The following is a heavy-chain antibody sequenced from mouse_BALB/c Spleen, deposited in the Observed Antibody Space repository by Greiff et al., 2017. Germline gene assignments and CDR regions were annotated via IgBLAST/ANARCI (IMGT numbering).Heavy chain of an antibody. CDR2: IYPGDGST. D-gene: IGHD1-1*01. J-gene: IGHJ4*01. CDR3: ARGDYYGGAMDY. V-gene: IGHV1S33*01. CDR1: GYTFTSYD. Sequence: SGPELVKPGALVKISCKASGYTFTSYDINWVKQRPGQGLEWIGWIYPGDGSTKYNEKFKGKATLTADKSSSTAYMQLSSLTSENSAVYYCARGDYYGGAMDYWGQGTSVTVSS.